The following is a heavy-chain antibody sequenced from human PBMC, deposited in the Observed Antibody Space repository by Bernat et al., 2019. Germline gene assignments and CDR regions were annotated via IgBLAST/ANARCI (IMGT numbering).Heavy chain of an antibody. J-gene: IGHJ4*02. D-gene: IGHD6-13*01. Sequence: QVTLRESGPALVKPTQTLTLTCTFSGFSLSTSGMCVSWIRQPPGKALEWLALIDWDDDKYYSTSLKTRLTISKETSKNQVVLTITNMDPVDTATYYCARVTNIAAAGGALDYWGQGTLVTVSS. CDR3: ARVTNIAAAGGALDY. CDR1: GFSLSTSGMC. V-gene: IGHV2-70*01. CDR2: IDWDDDK.